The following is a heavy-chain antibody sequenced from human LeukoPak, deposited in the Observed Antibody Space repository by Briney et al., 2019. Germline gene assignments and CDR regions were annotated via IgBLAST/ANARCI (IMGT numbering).Heavy chain of an antibody. CDR1: GFTLRSYS. D-gene: IGHD3-22*01. CDR3: ARVGYYYDSSTYSDGFDM. Sequence: PGGSLRLSCAASGFTLRSYSMNWVRQAPGKGLEWVSSISSSSTYIYYADSVKGRFTISRDNAKNSLYLQMNSLRAEDTAVYYCARVGYYYDSSTYSDGFDMWGQGTMVTVSS. V-gene: IGHV3-21*01. J-gene: IGHJ3*02. CDR2: ISSSSTYI.